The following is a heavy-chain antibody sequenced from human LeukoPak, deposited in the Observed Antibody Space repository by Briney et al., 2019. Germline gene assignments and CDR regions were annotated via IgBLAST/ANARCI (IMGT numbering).Heavy chain of an antibody. J-gene: IGHJ3*02. CDR1: GFSFSSYW. Sequence: GGSLRLSCAVSGFSFSSYWMTWGRQAPGKGLEWVADMYHDGSQRYYVDSVKGRFTISRDNAKNSLYLQMNSLRAEDTAVYYCARSMPATDIVAFDIWGPGTMVTVSS. D-gene: IGHD6-13*01. CDR3: ARSMPATDIVAFDI. CDR2: MYHDGSQR. V-gene: IGHV3-7*05.